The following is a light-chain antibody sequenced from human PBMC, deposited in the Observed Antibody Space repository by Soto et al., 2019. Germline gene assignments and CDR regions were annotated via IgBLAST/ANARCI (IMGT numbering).Light chain of an antibody. V-gene: IGLV1-44*01. CDR1: SSNIGSNT. CDR2: SNN. J-gene: IGLJ1*01. CDR3: AAWDDSLNALV. Sequence: VLTQPPSASGTPGQRVTISCSGSSSNIGSNTVSWYQQVPGTAPKLLIYSNNQRPSGVPDRFSGSKSGTSASLATSGLQSEDEADYYCAAWDDSLNALVFGTGTKVTVL.